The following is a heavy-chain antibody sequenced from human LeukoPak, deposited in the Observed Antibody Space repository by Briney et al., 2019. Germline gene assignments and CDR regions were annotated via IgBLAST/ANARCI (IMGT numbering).Heavy chain of an antibody. J-gene: IGHJ4*02. Sequence: ASVEVSCKVSGYTFTELSMHWVRQAPGKGLEWMGGFDPEDGETIYAQKFQGRVTMTEDTSTDTAYMELSSLTSEDTAVYYCATDVIYGSGNNVADYWGQGTLVTVSS. CDR2: FDPEDGET. D-gene: IGHD3-10*01. CDR1: GYTFTELS. V-gene: IGHV1-24*01. CDR3: ATDVIYGSGNNVADY.